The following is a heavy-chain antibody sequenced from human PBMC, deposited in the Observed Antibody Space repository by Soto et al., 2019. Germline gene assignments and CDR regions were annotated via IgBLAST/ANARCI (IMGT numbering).Heavy chain of an antibody. D-gene: IGHD3-10*01. CDR1: GDSISSYY. Sequence: QVQLQESGPGLVKPSETLSLTCTVSGDSISSYYCSWIRQLPGKGLEWIGNIYYSGSTNYNPSLKSRVTMSVDTSKNEFSLNLTSVTAADPAVYYCASRSGGSVNSWGQGTLVTVSS. CDR2: IYYSGST. CDR3: ASRSGGSVNS. J-gene: IGHJ5*02. V-gene: IGHV4-59*08.